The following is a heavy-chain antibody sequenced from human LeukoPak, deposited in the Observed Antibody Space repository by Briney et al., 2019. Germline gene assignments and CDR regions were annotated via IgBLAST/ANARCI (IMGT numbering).Heavy chain of an antibody. J-gene: IGHJ6*02. CDR3: AREYYDSSGYYYGGYYYGMDV. Sequence: GGSLRLSCAASGFTFSSYGMHWVRQAPGKGLEWVAVIWYDGSNKYYADSVKGRFTISRDNSKNTLYLQMNSLRAEDTAVYYCAREYYDSSGYYYGGYYYGMDVWGQGTTVTVSS. CDR2: IWYDGSNK. V-gene: IGHV3-33*01. CDR1: GFTFSSYG. D-gene: IGHD3-22*01.